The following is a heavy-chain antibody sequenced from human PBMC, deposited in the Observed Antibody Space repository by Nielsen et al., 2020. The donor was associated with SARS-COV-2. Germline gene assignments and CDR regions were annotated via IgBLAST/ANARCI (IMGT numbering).Heavy chain of an antibody. J-gene: IGHJ6*02. V-gene: IGHV3-23*01. Sequence: GGSLRLSCAASGFTFSSYAMSWVRQAPGKGLEWVSAISGSGGSTYYADSVKGRFTISRDNSKNTLYLQMNSLRVEDTAVYFCARDAFDILTDYSKDHYYYGMDVWGQGTTVTVSS. CDR3: ARDAFDILTDYSKDHYYYGMDV. CDR1: GFTFSSYA. D-gene: IGHD3-9*01. CDR2: ISGSGGST.